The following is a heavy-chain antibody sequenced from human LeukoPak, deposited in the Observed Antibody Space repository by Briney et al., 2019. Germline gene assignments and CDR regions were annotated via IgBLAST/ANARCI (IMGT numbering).Heavy chain of an antibody. Sequence: GGSLRLSCAASGFTFSSYWMSWVRQAPGKGLEWVANIKQDGSEKYYVDSVKGRFTISGDNAKNLLFLQMNSLRAEDTAVYYCARDLNSYYDSSGRYYWGQGTLVTVSS. V-gene: IGHV3-7*01. D-gene: IGHD3-22*01. CDR1: GFTFSSYW. CDR2: IKQDGSEK. CDR3: ARDLNSYYDSSGRYY. J-gene: IGHJ4*02.